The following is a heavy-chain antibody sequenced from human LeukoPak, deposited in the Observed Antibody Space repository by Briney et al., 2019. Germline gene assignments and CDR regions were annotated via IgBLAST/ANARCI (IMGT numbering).Heavy chain of an antibody. Sequence: PGGSLRLSCAASGFTFSSYAMSWVRQAPGKGLEWVSAISGSGDRTYYADSVKGRFTISRDNSKNTLYLQMNSLRAEDTAVYFCAKDHQQLVRNNWFDPWGQGTLVTVSS. D-gene: IGHD6-6*01. CDR2: ISGSGDRT. CDR1: GFTFSSYA. CDR3: AKDHQQLVRNNWFDP. V-gene: IGHV3-23*01. J-gene: IGHJ5*02.